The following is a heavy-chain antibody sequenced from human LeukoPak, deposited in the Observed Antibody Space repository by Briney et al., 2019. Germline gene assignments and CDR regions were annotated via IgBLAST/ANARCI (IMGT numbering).Heavy chain of an antibody. D-gene: IGHD6-6*01. V-gene: IGHV3-7*01. J-gene: IGHJ4*02. CDR2: IKQDGSEK. CDR3: ARVYRSSSGYCFDY. CDR1: GFIYSSYW. Sequence: GGSLRLSCATSGFIYSSYWMTWVRQAPGKGLEWVANIKQDGSEKYDVDSVKGRFTISRDNAQNSLYLQMNSLRAEDTAVYYCARVYRSSSGYCFDYWGQGTLVTVSS.